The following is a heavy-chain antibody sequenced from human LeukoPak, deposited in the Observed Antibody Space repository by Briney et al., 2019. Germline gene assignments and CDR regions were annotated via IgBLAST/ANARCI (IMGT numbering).Heavy chain of an antibody. CDR3: ARHAGPDRRYTYYFDY. Sequence: SETLSLTCTVSGGSISSYYWSWIRQPPGKGLEWIGYIYYSESTNYNPSLKSRVTISVDTSKNQFSLKLSSVTAADTAVYYCARHAGPDRRYTYYFDYWGQGTLVTVSS. V-gene: IGHV4-59*08. CDR2: IYYSEST. J-gene: IGHJ4*02. CDR1: GGSISSYY. D-gene: IGHD1-1*01.